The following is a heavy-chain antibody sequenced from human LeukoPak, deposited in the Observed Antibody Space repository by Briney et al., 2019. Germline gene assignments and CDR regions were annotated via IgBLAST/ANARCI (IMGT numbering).Heavy chain of an antibody. D-gene: IGHD6-13*01. CDR3: ARGRSWYGGVWFDP. CDR1: GGSFSGYY. J-gene: IGHJ5*02. V-gene: IGHV4-34*01. CDR2: INHSGST. Sequence: SETLSLTCAVYGGSFSGYYWSWIRQPPGKGLGWIGEINHSGSTNYNPSLKSRVTISVDTSKNQFSLKLSSVTAADTAVYYCARGRSWYGGVWFDPWGQGTLVTVSS.